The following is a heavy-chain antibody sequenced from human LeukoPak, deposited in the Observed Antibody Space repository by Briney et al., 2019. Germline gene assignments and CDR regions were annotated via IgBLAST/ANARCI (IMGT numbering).Heavy chain of an antibody. CDR1: GFMFNGYG. J-gene: IGHJ4*02. CDR3: AKDHGVAAASFDY. CDR2: ITGSTRST. V-gene: IGHV3-23*01. D-gene: IGHD6-13*01. Sequence: GGSLRLSCAASGFMFNGYGMSWVRQAPGEGLEWVSSITGSTRSTYYADSVKGRFTISRDNSRNTVYLQMNSLRAEDTAVYYCAKDHGVAAASFDYWGQGTLVTVSS.